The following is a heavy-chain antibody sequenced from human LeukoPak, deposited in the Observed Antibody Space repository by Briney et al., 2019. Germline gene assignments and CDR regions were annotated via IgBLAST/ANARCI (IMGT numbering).Heavy chain of an antibody. V-gene: IGHV4-34*01. Sequence: PSETLSLTCAAYGGSFSGYYWSWIRQPPGKGLEWIGEINNSGSTNYNPSLKSRVTISVDTSKNQFSLKLNSLTAADTAVYYCARAPAAGYFQHWGQGTPVTVSS. CDR2: INNSGST. CDR1: GGSFSGYY. CDR3: ARAPAAGYFQH. J-gene: IGHJ1*01.